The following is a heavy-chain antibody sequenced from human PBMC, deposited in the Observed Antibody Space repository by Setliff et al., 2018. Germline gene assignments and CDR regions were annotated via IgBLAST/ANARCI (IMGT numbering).Heavy chain of an antibody. D-gene: IGHD3-10*01. V-gene: IGHV1-3*01. CDR1: GYTSTTNA. CDR2: ITAGNGDT. Sequence: ASVKVSCKASGYTSTTNALHWVRQAPGQSLEWMGWITAGNGDTKYSQKFQGRVTMTTDTSTNTVFMELRSLRSDDTAMFYCARVVYYASGSSLSYGMDVWGQGTTVTVSS. CDR3: ARVVYYASGSSLSYGMDV. J-gene: IGHJ6*02.